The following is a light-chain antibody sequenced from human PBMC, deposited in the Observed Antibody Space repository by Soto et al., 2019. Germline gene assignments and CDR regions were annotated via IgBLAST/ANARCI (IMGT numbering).Light chain of an antibody. Sequence: QTVVTQEPSFSVSPGRTVTLTCGLSSGSVSTSYYPSWYQLTPGQAPRTLIYSTNTRSSGVPNRFSGSILENKAALTITGAQADDESDYYCVLYMGTGISVFGGETKLTVL. J-gene: IGLJ3*02. CDR2: STN. CDR1: SGSVSTSYY. CDR3: VLYMGTGISV. V-gene: IGLV8-61*01.